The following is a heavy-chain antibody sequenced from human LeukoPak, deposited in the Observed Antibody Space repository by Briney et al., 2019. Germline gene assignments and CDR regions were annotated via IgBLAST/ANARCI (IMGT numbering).Heavy chain of an antibody. CDR3: ARAGYGAVAGSWFDP. V-gene: IGHV3-30-3*01. CDR1: GFTFSSYA. Sequence: GGSLRLSCAASGFTFSSYAMHWVRQAPGKGLEWVAVISYDGSNKYYADFVKGRFTISRDNSKNTLYLQMNSLRAEDTAVYYCARAGYGAVAGSWFDPWGQGTLVTVSS. CDR2: ISYDGSNK. D-gene: IGHD6-19*01. J-gene: IGHJ5*02.